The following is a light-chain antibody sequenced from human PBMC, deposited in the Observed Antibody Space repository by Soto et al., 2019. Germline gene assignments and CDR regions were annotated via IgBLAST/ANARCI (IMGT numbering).Light chain of an antibody. CDR1: QSISSY. CDR3: QQSYSTLSYT. Sequence: DIQMTQSPSSLSASVGDRVTITCRASQSISSYLNWYQQKPGKAPKLLIYAASSLQSGVPSRFSGSGSGTDLTLTISSLQPEAFATYYCQQSYSTLSYTFGQGTKLEIK. CDR2: AAS. J-gene: IGKJ2*01. V-gene: IGKV1-39*01.